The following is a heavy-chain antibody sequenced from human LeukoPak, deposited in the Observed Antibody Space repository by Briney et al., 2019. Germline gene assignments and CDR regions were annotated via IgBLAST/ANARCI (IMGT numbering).Heavy chain of an antibody. CDR3: AGSVMVTLDY. D-gene: IGHD5-18*01. V-gene: IGHV3-48*02. Sequence: PGGSLRLSCAASALTFSEYAMHWVRQAPGMGLEWVSYISSSSSTIYYADSVKGRFTISRDNAKNSLYLQMNSLRDEDSAVYYCAGSVMVTLDYWGQGTLVTVSS. CDR1: ALTFSEYA. CDR2: ISSSSSTI. J-gene: IGHJ4*02.